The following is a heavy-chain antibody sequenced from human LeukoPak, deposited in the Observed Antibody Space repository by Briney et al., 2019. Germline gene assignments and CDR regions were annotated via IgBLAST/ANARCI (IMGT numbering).Heavy chain of an antibody. CDR3: AKHLYYYDSSGYYPIDAFDI. CDR2: IYTSGST. Sequence: NPSETLSLTCTVSGGSISSYYWSWIRQPAGKGLEWIGRIYTSGSTNYNPSLKSRVTMSVDTSKIQFSLTLSSVTAADTAVYYCAKHLYYYDSSGYYPIDAFDIWGQGTMVTVSS. J-gene: IGHJ3*02. CDR1: GGSISSYY. D-gene: IGHD3-22*01. V-gene: IGHV4-4*07.